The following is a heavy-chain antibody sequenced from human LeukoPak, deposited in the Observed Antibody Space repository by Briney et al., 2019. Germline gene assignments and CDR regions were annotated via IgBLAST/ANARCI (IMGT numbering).Heavy chain of an antibody. CDR2: IIPILGIA. CDR1: GGTFSSYA. V-gene: IGHV1-69*04. CDR3: ARAHSGSYYSPYYFDY. D-gene: IGHD1-26*01. Sequence: SVKVSCKASGGTFSSYATSWVRQAPGQGLEWMGRIIPILGIANYAQKFQGRVTITADKSTSTAYMELSSLRSEDTAVYYCARAHSGSYYSPYYFDYWGQGTLVTVSS. J-gene: IGHJ4*02.